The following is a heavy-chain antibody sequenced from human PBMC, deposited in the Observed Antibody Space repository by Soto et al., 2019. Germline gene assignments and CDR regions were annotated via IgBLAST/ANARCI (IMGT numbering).Heavy chain of an antibody. CDR3: ARHYKEGGSYYGYFQH. CDR2: IYYSGST. Sequence: NPSETLSLTCTVSGGSISSSSYYWGWIRQPPGKGLEWIGSIYYSGSTYYNPSLKSRVTISVDTSKNQFSLKLSSVTAADTAVYYCARHYKEGGSYYGYFQHWGQGTLVTVSS. J-gene: IGHJ1*01. CDR1: GGSISSSSYY. D-gene: IGHD1-26*01. V-gene: IGHV4-39*01.